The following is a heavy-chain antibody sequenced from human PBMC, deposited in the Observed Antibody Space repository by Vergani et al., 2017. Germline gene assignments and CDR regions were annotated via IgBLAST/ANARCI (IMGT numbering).Heavy chain of an antibody. CDR1: GFNLSCAW. V-gene: IGHV3-15*01. CDR3: TXPTKWELRYYFDY. CDR2: IRPKTDGETT. Sequence: EVQPVESGGGLVKPGGSLRLSCTTSGFNLSCAWMSWVRQAPGKGLGWVARIRPKTDGETTDYSAPVKGRFTIPSDDSKNTLYLQMNSLKTEDTAVYYCTXPTKWELRYYFDYWGQGTLVTVSS. D-gene: IGHD3-9*01. J-gene: IGHJ4*02.